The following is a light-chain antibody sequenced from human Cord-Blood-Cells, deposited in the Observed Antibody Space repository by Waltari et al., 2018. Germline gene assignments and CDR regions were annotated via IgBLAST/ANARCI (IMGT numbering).Light chain of an antibody. V-gene: IGKV1-33*01. CDR1: PDISNY. Sequence: IQMTQSPTSLSASVGDRVTITCQASPDISNYLNWYQQKPGKAPKLLIYDASNLETGVPSRFSGSGSGTDFTFTISSLQPEDIATYYCQQYDNLPYTFGQGTKLEIK. J-gene: IGKJ2*01. CDR2: DAS. CDR3: QQYDNLPYT.